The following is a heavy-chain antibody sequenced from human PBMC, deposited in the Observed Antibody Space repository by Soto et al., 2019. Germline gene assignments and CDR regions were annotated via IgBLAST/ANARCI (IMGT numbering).Heavy chain of an antibody. CDR1: GDSVSSNSAA. CDR2: TYYRSKWYN. D-gene: IGHD3-22*01. J-gene: IGHJ4*02. CDR3: AKSPGMYYYDSSGYYHYDY. V-gene: IGHV6-1*01. Sequence: SQTLSLTCAISGDSVSSNSAAWNWIRQSPSRGLEWLGRTYYRSKWYNEYAVSVKSRITINPDTSKNTLYLQMNSLRAEDTAVYYCAKSPGMYYYDSSGYYHYDYWGQGTLVTVSS.